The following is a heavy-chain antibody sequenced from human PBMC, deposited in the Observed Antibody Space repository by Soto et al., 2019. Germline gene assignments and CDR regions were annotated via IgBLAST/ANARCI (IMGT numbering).Heavy chain of an antibody. CDR2: IYSGGNT. J-gene: IGHJ4*02. D-gene: IGHD3-10*01. CDR3: GRGPVGYGSGTSYFDY. CDR1: QFTVSTSY. V-gene: IGHV3-66*01. Sequence: GGSVRLSCAASQFTVSTSYMSWVRQAPGKGLEWVSVIYSGGNTYYADSVKGRFTISRDTSKNSLYLQMNSLRAEDTAVYYCGRGPVGYGSGTSYFDYWGQGTLVTVPS.